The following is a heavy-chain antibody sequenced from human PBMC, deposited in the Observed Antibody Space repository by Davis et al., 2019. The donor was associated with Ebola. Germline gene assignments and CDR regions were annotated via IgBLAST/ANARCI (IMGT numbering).Heavy chain of an antibody. J-gene: IGHJ4*02. D-gene: IGHD4-17*01. CDR3: ARGYYGDRFDY. Sequence: GSLRLSCTVSGGSVSSGSYYWSWIRQPPGKGLEWIGYIYYSGSTSYNPSLKSRVTISVDTSKNQFSLKLNSVTAADTAMYYCARGYYGDRFDYWGQGTLVTVSS. CDR2: IYYSGST. CDR1: GGSVSSGSYY. V-gene: IGHV4-61*01.